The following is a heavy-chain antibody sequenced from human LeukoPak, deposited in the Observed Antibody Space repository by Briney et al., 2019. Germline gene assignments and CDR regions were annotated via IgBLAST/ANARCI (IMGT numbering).Heavy chain of an antibody. J-gene: IGHJ3*02. CDR3: AKGLRELWGDAFDM. CDR2: IRGSGSNT. CDR1: GFTFDDYG. D-gene: IGHD3-10*01. V-gene: IGHV3-23*01. Sequence: PGGSLRLSCAASGFTFDDYGMSWVRQAPGKGLEWVSGIRGSGSNTDYVGSVKGRFTISRDNSKNTLYLQMNSLRAEDTAVYYCAKGLRELWGDAFDMWGQGTMVTVSS.